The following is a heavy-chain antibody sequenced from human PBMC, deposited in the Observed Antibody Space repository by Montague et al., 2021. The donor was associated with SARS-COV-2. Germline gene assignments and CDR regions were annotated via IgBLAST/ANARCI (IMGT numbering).Heavy chain of an antibody. Sequence: SLRLSCPASGFTFDDYAMHWVRQASGKGLEWVSGISWNSGSIGYADSVKGRFTISRDNAKNSLYLQMNSLRAEDTALYYCAKAGSTSCYVRCGWFDPWGQGTLVTVSS. D-gene: IGHD2-2*01. V-gene: IGHV3-9*01. J-gene: IGHJ5*02. CDR3: AKAGSTSCYVRCGWFDP. CDR2: ISWNSGSI. CDR1: GFTFDDYA.